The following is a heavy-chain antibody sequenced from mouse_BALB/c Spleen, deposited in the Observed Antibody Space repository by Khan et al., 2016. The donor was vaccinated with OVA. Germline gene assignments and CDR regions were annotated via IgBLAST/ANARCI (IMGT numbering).Heavy chain of an antibody. D-gene: IGHD4-1*01. CDR2: INPYNAGT. V-gene: IGHV1S136*01. CDR1: GYTFTNYV. J-gene: IGHJ3*01. Sequence: VQLQQSGPELVEPGASVKMSCKASGYTFTNYVMHWVKQKPGQGLEWIGYINPYNAGTRYNEKFKGKATLTSDISSTTAYMELSNLTYEDSAVYYCTREASSWDFSFPYWGQGTLVTVSA. CDR3: TREASSWDFSFPY.